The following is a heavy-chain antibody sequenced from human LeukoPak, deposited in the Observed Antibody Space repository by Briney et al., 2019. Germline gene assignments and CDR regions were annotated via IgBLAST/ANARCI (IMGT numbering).Heavy chain of an antibody. CDR2: MNPNSGNT. CDR1: GYTFTSYD. Sequence: ASVKVSCKASGYTFTSYDINWVRQATGQGLEWMGWMNPNSGNTGYAQKFQGRVTMTRNTSISTAYMELSSLRAEDTAVYYCARGRGIAARWGYYFDYWGQGTLVT. V-gene: IGHV1-8*01. CDR3: ARGRGIAARWGYYFDY. J-gene: IGHJ4*02. D-gene: IGHD6-6*01.